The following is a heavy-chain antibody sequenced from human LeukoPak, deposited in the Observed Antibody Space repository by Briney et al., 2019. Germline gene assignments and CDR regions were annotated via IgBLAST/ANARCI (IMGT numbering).Heavy chain of an antibody. V-gene: IGHV3-48*03. CDR2: ISSSGSTI. D-gene: IGHD4-17*01. J-gene: IGHJ4*02. CDR3: ARVPVGYGDSSLDY. CDR1: GLTFISYE. Sequence: PGGSLRLSCAASGLTFISYEMNWVRQAPGKGLEWVSYISSSGSTIYYADSVKGRFTISIDNAKNSLYLQMNSLRAEDTAVYYCARVPVGYGDSSLDYWGQGNLVTVSS.